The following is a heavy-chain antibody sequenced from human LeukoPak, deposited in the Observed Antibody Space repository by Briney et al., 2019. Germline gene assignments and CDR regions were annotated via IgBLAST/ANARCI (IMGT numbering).Heavy chain of an antibody. V-gene: IGHV3-23*01. CDR2: ISGSGVMT. CDR1: GFTFSDYA. Sequence: GGSLRLSCAASGFTFSDYAMTWVRQAPGKGLEWVATISGSGVMTYYADSVKGRFTVSGDNSKNTVYLQMSSLTAADTAVYYCAKDAGYYYDSSGYYDYWGQGTLVTVSS. CDR3: AKDAGYYYDSSGYYDY. J-gene: IGHJ4*02. D-gene: IGHD3-22*01.